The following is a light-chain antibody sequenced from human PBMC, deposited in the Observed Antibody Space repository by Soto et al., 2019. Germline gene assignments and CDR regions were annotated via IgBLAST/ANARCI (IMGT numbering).Light chain of an antibody. Sequence: QSALTQPSSVSGSPGQSITISCTGTNSEVGSYDLVSWYQQHPGKVPKVMIYEGTERPSGVSNRFSGSTSGNAASLTISGLQPEDEAHYYCSSYVGRSIWVFGGGTQLTVL. V-gene: IGLV2-23*01. CDR3: SSYVGRSIWV. CDR1: NSEVGSYDL. CDR2: EGT. J-gene: IGLJ3*02.